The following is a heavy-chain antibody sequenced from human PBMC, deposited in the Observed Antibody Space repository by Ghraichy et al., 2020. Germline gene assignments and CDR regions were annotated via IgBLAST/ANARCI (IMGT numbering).Heavy chain of an antibody. D-gene: IGHD2-8*02. CDR3: SRDGWSTGSFDY. J-gene: IGHJ4*02. CDR2: IKQDGSTT. CDR1: GFTFTSYW. V-gene: IGHV3-7*01. Sequence: LSLTCTASGFTFTSYWMNWVRQAPGKGLEWVANIKQDGSTTHYADSVKGRFTISRDNAKSSLYLQMNSLRGEDTALYYCSRDGWSTGSFDYWGQGTPVTVSS.